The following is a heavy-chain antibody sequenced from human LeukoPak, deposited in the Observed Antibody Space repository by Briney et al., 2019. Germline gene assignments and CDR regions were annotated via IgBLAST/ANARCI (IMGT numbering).Heavy chain of an antibody. J-gene: IGHJ6*03. Sequence: GASVKVSCKASGGTFSSYAISWVRQAPGQGLEWMGGIIPIFGTANYAQKFQGRVTITTDESTSTAYMELSSLRSEDTAVYYCARGDFWSGNPVGGGSYYYYMDVWGKGTTVTVSS. V-gene: IGHV1-69*05. CDR2: IIPIFGTA. CDR3: ARGDFWSGNPVGGGSYYYYMDV. CDR1: GGTFSSYA. D-gene: IGHD3-3*01.